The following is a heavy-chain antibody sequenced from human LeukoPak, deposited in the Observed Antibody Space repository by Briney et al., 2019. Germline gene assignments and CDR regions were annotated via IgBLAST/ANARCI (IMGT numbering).Heavy chain of an antibody. J-gene: IGHJ4*02. V-gene: IGHV4-4*07. CDR1: GGSISSYY. CDR2: IYTSGST. Sequence: SDTLSLTCTVSGGSISSYYWSWIRQPAGKGLEWIGRIYTSGSTNYNPSLKSRVTMSVDTSKNQFSLKLSSVTAADTAVYYCVLSYPGSNYFDYWGQGTLVTVSS. CDR3: VLSYPGSNYFDY.